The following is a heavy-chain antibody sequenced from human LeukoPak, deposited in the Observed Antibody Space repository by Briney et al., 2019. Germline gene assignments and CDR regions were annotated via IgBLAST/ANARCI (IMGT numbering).Heavy chain of an antibody. Sequence: SETLSLTCTVSGGSISSSSYYWGWIRQPPGKGLEWIGSIYYSGSTYYNPSLKSRVTISVDTSKNQFSLKLSSVTAADTAVYYCARGLRYFDWLLTTYFDYWGQGTLVTVSS. CDR1: GGSISSSSYY. D-gene: IGHD3-9*01. J-gene: IGHJ4*02. CDR2: IYYSGST. V-gene: IGHV4-39*07. CDR3: ARGLRYFDWLLTTYFDY.